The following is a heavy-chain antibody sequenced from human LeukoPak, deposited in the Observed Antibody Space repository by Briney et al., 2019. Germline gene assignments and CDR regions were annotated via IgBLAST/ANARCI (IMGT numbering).Heavy chain of an antibody. V-gene: IGHV3-21*01. CDR3: ARDPYSGSYGPYYYYYMDV. CDR1: GFTFSTYG. CDR2: ITSGGSYI. Sequence: GGSLRLSCAASGFTFSTYGMNWVRQAPGKVLEWVSSITSGGSYIFYADSVKGRFTISRDNAKNSLYLQMNSLGPDDTAVYFCARDPYSGSYGPYYYYYMDVWGKGTTVTVAS. D-gene: IGHD1-26*01. J-gene: IGHJ6*03.